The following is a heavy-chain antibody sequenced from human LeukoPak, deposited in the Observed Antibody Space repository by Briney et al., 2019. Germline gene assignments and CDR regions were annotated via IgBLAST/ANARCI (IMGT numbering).Heavy chain of an antibody. V-gene: IGHV5-51*01. Sequence: KVSCKASGYTFTGYYMHWVRQMPGNGLEWMGIIYPGDSDTRYSPSFQGQVTISADKSISTAYLQWSSLKAPDTAMYYCARHLGMATCDYWGQGTLVTVSS. CDR2: IYPGDSDT. CDR1: GYTFTGYY. CDR3: ARHLGMATCDY. J-gene: IGHJ4*02. D-gene: IGHD5-24*01.